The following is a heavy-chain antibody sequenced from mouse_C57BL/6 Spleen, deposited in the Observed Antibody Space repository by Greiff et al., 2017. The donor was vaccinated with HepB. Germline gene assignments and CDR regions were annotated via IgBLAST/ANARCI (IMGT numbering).Heavy chain of an antibody. Sequence: VMLVESGGGLVKPGGSLKLSCAASGFTFSSYTMSWVRQTPEKRLEWVATISGGGGNTYYPDSVKGRFTISRDNAKNTLYLQMSSLRSEDTALYYCASQLGREYYAMDYWGQGTSVTVSS. CDR2: ISGGGGNT. CDR3: ASQLGREYYAMDY. CDR1: GFTFSSYT. V-gene: IGHV5-9*01. D-gene: IGHD4-1*01. J-gene: IGHJ4*01.